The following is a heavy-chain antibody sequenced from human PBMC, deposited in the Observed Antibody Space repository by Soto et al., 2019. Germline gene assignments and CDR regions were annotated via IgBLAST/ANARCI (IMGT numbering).Heavy chain of an antibody. V-gene: IGHV3-11*06. CDR2: ISSSSSYT. J-gene: IGHJ6*02. D-gene: IGHD2-2*01. Sequence: GGSLRLSCAASGFTFSDYYMSWIRQAPGKGLEWVSYISSSSSYTNYADSVKGRFTISRDNAKNSLYLQMNSLRAEDTAVYYCARSDCSSTSCSRRSYYYYGMDVWGQGTTVTVSS. CDR3: ARSDCSSTSCSRRSYYYYGMDV. CDR1: GFTFSDYY.